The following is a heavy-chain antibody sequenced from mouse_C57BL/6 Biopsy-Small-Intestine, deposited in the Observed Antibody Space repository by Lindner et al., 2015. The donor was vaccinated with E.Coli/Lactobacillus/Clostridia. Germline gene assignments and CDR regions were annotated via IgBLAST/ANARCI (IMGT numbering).Heavy chain of an antibody. D-gene: IGHD4-1*01. CDR1: GYSFTDYN. Sequence: VQLQESGPELVKPGASVKISCKASGYSFTDYNMNWVKQSNGKSLEWIGDINPNNGGTIYNQKFKGKATLTVDKSSSTAYMELRSLTSEDSAVYYCASLTGTKGYFDYWGQGTTLTVSS. V-gene: IGHV1-18*01. CDR2: INPNNGGT. CDR3: ASLTGTKGYFDY. J-gene: IGHJ2*01.